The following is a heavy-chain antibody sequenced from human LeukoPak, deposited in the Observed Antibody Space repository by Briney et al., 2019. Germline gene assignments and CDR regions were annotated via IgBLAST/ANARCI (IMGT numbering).Heavy chain of an antibody. D-gene: IGHD2-2*01. J-gene: IGHJ3*02. Sequence: GGSLRLSCAASGFTFGSYAMSWVRQAPGKGLEWVSLISAIGDNTYYADSVRGRFTISRDNSKNALYLQMSSLRSEDTSVYYCVKRFYCSSAGCYAFDIWGQGTMVTVSS. V-gene: IGHV3-23*01. CDR3: VKRFYCSSAGCYAFDI. CDR1: GFTFGSYA. CDR2: ISAIGDNT.